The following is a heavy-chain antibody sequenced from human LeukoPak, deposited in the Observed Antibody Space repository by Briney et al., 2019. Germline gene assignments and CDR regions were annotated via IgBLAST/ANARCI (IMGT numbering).Heavy chain of an antibody. Sequence: GESLKISRKGSGYSFTNYWIVWVRQMPGKGLEWMGIIYPGDSDTRYSPSFQGQVTISADKSMSTAYLQWSSLKASDTAMYYCARLGNSNPYYYGMDVWGQGTTVAVSS. J-gene: IGHJ6*02. D-gene: IGHD4-11*01. CDR2: IYPGDSDT. V-gene: IGHV5-51*01. CDR1: GYSFTNYW. CDR3: ARLGNSNPYYYGMDV.